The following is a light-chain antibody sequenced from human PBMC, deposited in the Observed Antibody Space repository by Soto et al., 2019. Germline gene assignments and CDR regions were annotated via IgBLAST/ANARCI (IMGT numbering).Light chain of an antibody. CDR2: EVT. J-gene: IGLJ1*01. CDR3: SSYAGNNTYV. Sequence: QSVLPHPPSASGSPGHSVTFACTGTSSDIGDYNYVSWYQQHPGKAPKLMIYEVTKRPSGVPDRFSGSKSGNTASLTVSGLQADDEADYYCSSYAGNNTYVFGTGTKVTVL. CDR1: SSDIGDYNY. V-gene: IGLV2-8*01.